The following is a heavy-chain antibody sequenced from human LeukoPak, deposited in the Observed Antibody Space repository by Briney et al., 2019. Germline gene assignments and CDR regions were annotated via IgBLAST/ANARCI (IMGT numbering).Heavy chain of an antibody. V-gene: IGHV4-59*01. CDR2: IYYNGST. CDR1: GGSIDSYH. Sequence: PSETLSLTCDVSGGSIDSYHWTWIRQPPGKGLEWIGSIYYNGSTNYSPSLKSRVTISVDTSRTQFSLKLSSVTAADTAVYYCARVSGARGFDYWGQGTLVTVSS. D-gene: IGHD7-27*01. CDR3: ARVSGARGFDY. J-gene: IGHJ4*02.